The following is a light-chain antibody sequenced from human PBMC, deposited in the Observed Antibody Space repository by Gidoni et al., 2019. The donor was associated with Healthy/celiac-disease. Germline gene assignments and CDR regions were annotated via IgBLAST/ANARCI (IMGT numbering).Light chain of an antibody. CDR2: EVS. Sequence: QSALTQPASVSGSPGPSLTISCTGTSSGVGGYNYVSWYQQHPGKAPKLMIYEVSNRPSGVSNRFSGSKSGNTASLTISGLQAEDEADYYCSSYTSSSTLVFGGGTKLTVL. J-gene: IGLJ2*01. CDR3: SSYTSSSTLV. V-gene: IGLV2-14*01. CDR1: SSGVGGYNY.